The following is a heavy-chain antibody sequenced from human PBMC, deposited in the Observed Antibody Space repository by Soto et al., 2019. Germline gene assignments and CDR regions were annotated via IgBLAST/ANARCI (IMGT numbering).Heavy chain of an antibody. J-gene: IGHJ4*02. Sequence: GGSLRLSCAASGFTFSSCAMSWVRQAPGKGLEWVSAISGSGGSTYHADSVKGRFTISRDNAKNSLYLQMNSLRAEDTAVYYCARDRRDLYSYGPYFDYWGQGTLVTVS. CDR3: ARDRRDLYSYGPYFDY. D-gene: IGHD5-18*01. CDR1: GFTFSSCA. V-gene: IGHV3-23*01. CDR2: ISGSGGST.